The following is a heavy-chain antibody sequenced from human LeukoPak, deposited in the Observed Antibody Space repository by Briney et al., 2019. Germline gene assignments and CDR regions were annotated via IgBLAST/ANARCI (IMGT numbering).Heavy chain of an antibody. J-gene: IGHJ1*01. Sequence: ASVKVSCKASGYTFTSYGITWVRQAPGQGLEWMGWISTYNGKTNYAQKLQGRVTMTTDASTSTAYMELRSLRSDDTAVYYCARTDIVVVVAATPGYFQHWGQGTLVTVSS. CDR1: GYTFTSYG. CDR2: ISTYNGKT. CDR3: ARTDIVVVVAATPGYFQH. V-gene: IGHV1-18*01. D-gene: IGHD2-15*01.